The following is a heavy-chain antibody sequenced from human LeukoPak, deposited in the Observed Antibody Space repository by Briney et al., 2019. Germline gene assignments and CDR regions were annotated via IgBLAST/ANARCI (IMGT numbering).Heavy chain of an antibody. V-gene: IGHV3-9*01. CDR3: PKSGSLMITFGGVIADYFDY. CDR1: GFTFDDYA. CDR2: ISWNSGSI. J-gene: IGHJ4*02. D-gene: IGHD3-16*02. Sequence: GRSLRLSCAASGFTFDDYAMHWVRQAPGKGLEWVSGISWNSGSIGYADSVKGRFTISRDNAKNSLYLQMNSLRAEDTALYYCPKSGSLMITFGGVIADYFDYWGQGTLVTVSS.